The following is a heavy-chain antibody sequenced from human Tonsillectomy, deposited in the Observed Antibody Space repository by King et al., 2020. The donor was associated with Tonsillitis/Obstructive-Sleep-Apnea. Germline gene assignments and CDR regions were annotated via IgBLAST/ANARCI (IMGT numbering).Heavy chain of an antibody. CDR2: INPSGGST. J-gene: IGHJ4*02. CDR3: ARDLSGSSCSPSSSSELDY. D-gene: IGHD6-6*01. Sequence: QLVQSGAEVKKPGASVKVSCKASGYTFTSYYMHWVRQPPGQGLEWMGIINPSGGSTSYAQKFQGRVTMTRDTSTSQVYMELSSLRSEDTAVYYCARDLSGSSCSPSSSSELDYWGQGTLVTVSS. CDR1: GYTFTSYY. V-gene: IGHV1-46*01.